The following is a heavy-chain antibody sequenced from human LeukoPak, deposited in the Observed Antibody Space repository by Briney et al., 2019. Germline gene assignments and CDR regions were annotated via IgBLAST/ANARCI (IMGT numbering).Heavy chain of an antibody. CDR3: ARASTVTTTYYYYYGMDV. J-gene: IGHJ6*02. D-gene: IGHD4-17*01. CDR1: GFTFSSYG. Sequence: GGSLRLSCAATGFTFSSYGMHWVRQAPGKGLEGGAVIWYDGSNKYYAEPVKGRFTISRDNSKNTLYLQMNSLRAEDTAVYYCARASTVTTTYYYYYGMDVWGQGTTVTVSS. CDR2: IWYDGSNK. V-gene: IGHV3-33*01.